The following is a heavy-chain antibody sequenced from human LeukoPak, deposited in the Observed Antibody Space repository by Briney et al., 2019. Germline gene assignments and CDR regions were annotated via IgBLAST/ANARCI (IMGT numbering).Heavy chain of an antibody. J-gene: IGHJ5*02. CDR1: GGSFSGYY. CDR2: INHSGST. CDR3: ARKGKDTAMFYR. V-gene: IGHV4-34*01. Sequence: SETLSLTCAVYGGSFSGYYWSWIRQPPGKGLEWIGEINHSGSTNYNPSLKSRVTISVDTSKNQFSLKLSSVTAADTAVYYCARKGKDTAMFYRWGQGTLVTVSS. D-gene: IGHD5-18*01.